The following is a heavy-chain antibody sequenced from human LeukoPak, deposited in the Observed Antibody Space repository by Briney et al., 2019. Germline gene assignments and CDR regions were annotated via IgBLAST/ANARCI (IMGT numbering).Heavy chain of an antibody. CDR1: GFTFSSYG. CDR2: KGNSAGDT. D-gene: IGHD6-19*01. Sequence: GGSLRLSCAAAGFTFSSYGMCWVRQPPGKGLEWVSCKGNSAGDTFYAESVRGRFTISRDNSRNTLFLEMNSLRVEDTAIYYCVKREGESGGWGFFDYWGPGALVTVSS. CDR3: VKREGESGGWGFFDY. V-gene: IGHV3-23*01. J-gene: IGHJ4*02.